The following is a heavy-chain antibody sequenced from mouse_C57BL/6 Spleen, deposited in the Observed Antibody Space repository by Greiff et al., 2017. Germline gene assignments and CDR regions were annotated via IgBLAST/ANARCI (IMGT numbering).Heavy chain of an antibody. CDR1: GFSLTSYG. CDR2: IGGDGST. Sequence: QVQLQQSGPGLVAPSQSLSITCTVSGFSLTSYGGSWVLQPPGKGLGWLGVIGGDGSTNYHSALISRLSIIKDNSKSQVFLTLNSLQTDDTATYYGAKIGGDWYFDVWGTGTTVTVSS. J-gene: IGHJ1*03. CDR3: AKIGGDWYFDV. V-gene: IGHV2-3*01.